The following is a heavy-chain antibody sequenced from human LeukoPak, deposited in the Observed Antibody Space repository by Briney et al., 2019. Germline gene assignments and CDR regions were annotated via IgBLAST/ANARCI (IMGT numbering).Heavy chain of an antibody. CDR1: GYSISSGYY. CDR2: IYHSGST. D-gene: IGHD2-2*01. V-gene: IGHV4-38-2*01. Sequence: SETLSLTCAVSGYSISSGYYWGWIRQPPGKGLEWIGSIYHSGSTYYNPSFKSRVTISVDTSKNQFSLKLSSVTAADTAVYYCARLTYCSSTSCYGGELDYWGQGTLVTVSS. CDR3: ARLTYCSSTSCYGGELDY. J-gene: IGHJ4*02.